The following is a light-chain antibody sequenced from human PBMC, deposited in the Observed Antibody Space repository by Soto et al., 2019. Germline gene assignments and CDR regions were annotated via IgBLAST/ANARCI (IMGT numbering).Light chain of an antibody. CDR2: DAS. J-gene: IGKJ1*01. CDR3: QQYNSYSQT. CDR1: RSISSW. Sequence: DIQMTQSPSTLSASVGARVTITCRASRSISSWLAWYQQKPGKAPKLLIYDASSLESGVPSRFSGSGSGTEFTLTISSLQPDDFATYYCQQYNSYSQTFGQGTKV. V-gene: IGKV1-5*01.